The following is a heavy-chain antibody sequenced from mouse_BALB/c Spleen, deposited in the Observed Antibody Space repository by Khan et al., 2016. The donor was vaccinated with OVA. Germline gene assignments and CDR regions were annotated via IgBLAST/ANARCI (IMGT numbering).Heavy chain of an antibody. J-gene: IGHJ1*01. CDR2: INTYTGEP. CDR3: ARAASYWVFDV. V-gene: IGHV9-3-1*01. CDR1: GYTFTNYG. Sequence: QIQLVQSGPELKKPGETVKISCKASGYTFTNYGMNWVKQAQGKGLKWMGWINTYTGEPTYADDFKGRFAFSLETSANTAYLQIDNLKNEDTATHVCARAASYWVFDVWGPATTFTVSS. D-gene: IGHD6-1*01.